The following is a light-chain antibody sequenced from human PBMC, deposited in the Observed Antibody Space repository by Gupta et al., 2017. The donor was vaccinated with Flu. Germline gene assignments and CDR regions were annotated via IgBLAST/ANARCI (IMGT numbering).Light chain of an antibody. CDR3: QAWDSDTAAVV. CDR1: KLGDKY. V-gene: IGLV3-1*01. CDR2: QDT. Sequence: SYELTQPPSVSVSQGQTASITCSGDKLGDKYASWYQQKPGQSPVLVIYQDTGRPSGIPERFSGSNSGNTATLTISGTQAMDEADYYCQAWDSDTAAVVFGGGTKLTVL. J-gene: IGLJ2*01.